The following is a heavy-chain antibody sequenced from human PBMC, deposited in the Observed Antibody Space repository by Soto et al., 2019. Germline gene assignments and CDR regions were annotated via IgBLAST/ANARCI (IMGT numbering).Heavy chain of an antibody. Sequence: PSQTLSLTCVISGDSVSSNSAAWNWIRQSPSRGLEWLGRTYYRSKWYNDYAVSVKSRITINPDTSKNQFSLQLNSVTPEDTAVYYCARTRGGDYPLGYWFDPWGQGTLVTVSS. CDR2: TYYRSKWYN. J-gene: IGHJ5*02. V-gene: IGHV6-1*01. CDR3: ARTRGGDYPLGYWFDP. D-gene: IGHD2-21*02. CDR1: GDSVSSNSAA.